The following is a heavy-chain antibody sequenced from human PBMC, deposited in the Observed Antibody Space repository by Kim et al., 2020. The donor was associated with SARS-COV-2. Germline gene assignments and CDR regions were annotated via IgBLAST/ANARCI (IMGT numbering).Heavy chain of an antibody. CDR1: GYTFTSYA. CDR3: ARGIDYYGSGSYIGTPPYYFEY. D-gene: IGHD3-10*01. CDR2: INAGNGNT. Sequence: ASVKVSCKASGYTFTSYAMHWVRQAPGQRLEWMGWINAGNGNTKYSQKFQGRVTITRDTSASTAYMELSSLRSEDTAVYYCARGIDYYGSGSYIGTPPYYFEYWGQGTLVTVSS. J-gene: IGHJ4*02. V-gene: IGHV1-3*01.